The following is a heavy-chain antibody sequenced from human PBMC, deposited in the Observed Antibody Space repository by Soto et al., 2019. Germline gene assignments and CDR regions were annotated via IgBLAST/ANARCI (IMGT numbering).Heavy chain of an antibody. D-gene: IGHD3-16*01. CDR3: AIGLSVITFGGVIDFDAFDI. J-gene: IGHJ3*02. Sequence: EVQLVESGGGLVKPGGSLRLSCAASGFTFSSYSMNWVRQAPGKGLEWGASISSSSSYIYYSDSVKGRFTLSRDNAKNSLYLHMDSLRAEDAAVYYCAIGLSVITFGGVIDFDAFDIWGPGTMVTVSS. CDR1: GFTFSSYS. V-gene: IGHV3-21*01. CDR2: ISSSSSYI.